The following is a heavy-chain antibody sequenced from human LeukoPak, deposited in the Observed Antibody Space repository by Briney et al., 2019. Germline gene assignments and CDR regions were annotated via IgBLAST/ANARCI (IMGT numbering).Heavy chain of an antibody. CDR1: GGSIRSGDYY. J-gene: IGHJ4*02. CDR3: ARETCSSTSCAEAA. V-gene: IGHV4-30-4*08. CDR2: IDYSGST. D-gene: IGHD2-2*01. Sequence: SQTLSLTCTVSGGSIRSGDYYWSWIRQPPGKGLEWIGHIDYSGSTYYNPSFKSRVTISEDTSKNQFSLKLSSVTAADTAVYYCARETCSSTSCAEAAWGQGTLVTVSS.